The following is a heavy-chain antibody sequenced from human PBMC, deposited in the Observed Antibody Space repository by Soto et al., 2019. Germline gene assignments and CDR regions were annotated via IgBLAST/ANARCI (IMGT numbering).Heavy chain of an antibody. CDR2: ISSSSSTI. D-gene: IGHD5-12*01. V-gene: IGHV3-48*02. J-gene: IGHJ6*02. CDR3: ARDRYRRYEHYGMDV. Sequence: GGSVRLSCAASGFTFSSYSMNCVRQAPGKGLEWVSYISSSSSTIYYADSVKGRFTISRDNAKNSLYLQMNSLRDEDTAVYYCARDRYRRYEHYGMDVRYPRTTLT. CDR1: GFTFSSYS.